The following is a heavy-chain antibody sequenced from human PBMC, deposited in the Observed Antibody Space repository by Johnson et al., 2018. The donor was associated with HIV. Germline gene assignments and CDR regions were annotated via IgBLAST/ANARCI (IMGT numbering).Heavy chain of an antibody. CDR2: ISYDGSNK. Sequence: QVQLLESGGGVVQPGRSLRLSCAASGFTFSSYAMHWVRQAPGKGLEWVAVISYDGSNKYYADSVKGRFTISRDNSKNTLYLQMNSLRAEDTAVYYCARGGVVVVIDAFDIWGQGTMVTVSS. D-gene: IGHD3-22*01. J-gene: IGHJ3*02. V-gene: IGHV3-30-3*01. CDR1: GFTFSSYA. CDR3: ARGGVVVVIDAFDI.